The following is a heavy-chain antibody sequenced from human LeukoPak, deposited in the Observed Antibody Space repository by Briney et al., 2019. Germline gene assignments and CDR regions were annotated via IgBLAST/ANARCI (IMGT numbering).Heavy chain of an antibody. V-gene: IGHV3-30*18. CDR1: GFTFSNYG. Sequence: PGGSLRLSCVASGFTFSNYGMHWVRQIPGKGLEWVAVISYDGSNKYYADSVKGRVTISRDNSKNTLYLQMSSLRAEDTAVYDCVKEMCPQNPVFDSWGQGTLVTVSS. CDR2: ISYDGSNK. CDR3: VKEMCPQNPVFDS. J-gene: IGHJ5*01. D-gene: IGHD5/OR15-5a*01.